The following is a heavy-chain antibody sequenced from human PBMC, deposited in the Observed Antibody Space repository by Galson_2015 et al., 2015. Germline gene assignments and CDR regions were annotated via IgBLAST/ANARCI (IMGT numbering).Heavy chain of an antibody. CDR3: ASGFTNYVGWLDP. J-gene: IGHJ5*02. V-gene: IGHV4-39*01. CDR2: IYYSGNT. Sequence: ETLSLTCSVSDGSINSSTYYWGWIRQPPGTGLEWIGSIYYSGNTYYNPSLKSRVTMSVDTSKSQFSLRLNSVTAADTAVYYCASGFTNYVGWLDPWGQGTLVTVSS. CDR1: DGSINSSTYY. D-gene: IGHD3-10*02.